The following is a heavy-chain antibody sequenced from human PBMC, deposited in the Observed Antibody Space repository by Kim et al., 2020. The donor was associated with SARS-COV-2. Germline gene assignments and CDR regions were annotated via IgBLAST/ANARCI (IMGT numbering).Heavy chain of an antibody. J-gene: IGHJ4*02. CDR1: GFTFSSYA. CDR2: ISYDGSNK. Sequence: GGSLRLSCAASGFTFSSYAMHWVRQAPGKGLEWVAVISYDGSNKYYADSVKGRFTISRDNSKNTLYLQMNSLRAEDTAVYYCARDPLGLPDYYFDDWGQG. D-gene: IGHD3-10*01. CDR3: ARDPLGLPDYYFDD. V-gene: IGHV3-30*04.